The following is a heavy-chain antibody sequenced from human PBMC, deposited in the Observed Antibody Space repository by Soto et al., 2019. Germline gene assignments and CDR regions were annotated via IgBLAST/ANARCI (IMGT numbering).Heavy chain of an antibody. Sequence: ASLKVYCNTAGSTFTSYAMHCVRQAPGQRLEWMGWINAGNGNTKYSQKFQGRVTITRDTSASTAYMELSSLRSEDTAVYYCARPGDGGLGYWGQGTLVTVSS. D-gene: IGHD2-21*01. CDR2: INAGNGNT. V-gene: IGHV1-3*01. CDR1: GSTFTSYA. J-gene: IGHJ4*02. CDR3: ARPGDGGLGY.